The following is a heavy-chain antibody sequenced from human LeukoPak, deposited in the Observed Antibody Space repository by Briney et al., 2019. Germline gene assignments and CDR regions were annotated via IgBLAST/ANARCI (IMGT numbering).Heavy chain of an antibody. CDR2: INPNSGGT. V-gene: IGHV1-2*02. D-gene: IGHD4-17*01. CDR3: VIFGYGDYGRDENF. CDR1: GYTFIGYY. Sequence: ASVKVSCKASGYTFIGYYMHWVRQAPGKGLDWMGWINPNSGGTYYAQKFQGRVTMTRDTSISTAYMELNSLRSDDTAVYYCVIFGYGDYGRDENFWGQGTRVTVSS. J-gene: IGHJ4*02.